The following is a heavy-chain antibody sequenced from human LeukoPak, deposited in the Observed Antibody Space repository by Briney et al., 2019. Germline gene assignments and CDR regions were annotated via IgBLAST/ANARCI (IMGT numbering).Heavy chain of an antibody. CDR2: ISSSSSYI. CDR3: ARADSGGDNYYYYGMDV. V-gene: IGHV3-21*01. D-gene: IGHD2-21*01. Sequence: GGSLRLSCAASGFTFSSYSMNWVRQAPGKGLEWVSSISSSSSYIYYADSVKGRFTISRDNAKNSLYLQMNSLRAEDTAVYYCARADSGGDNYYYYGMDVWGQGTTVTVSS. CDR1: GFTFSSYS. J-gene: IGHJ6*02.